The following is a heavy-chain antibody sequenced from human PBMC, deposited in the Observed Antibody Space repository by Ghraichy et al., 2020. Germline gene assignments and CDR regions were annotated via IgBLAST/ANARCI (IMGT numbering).Heavy chain of an antibody. Sequence: ESLNISCAVSGGSISSSNWWSWVRQPPGKGLEWIGEIYHSGSTNYNPSLKSRVTISVDKSKNQFSLKLSSVTAADTAVYYCALPGGGQQLGHWGQGTLVTVSS. J-gene: IGHJ4*02. V-gene: IGHV4-4*02. D-gene: IGHD6-13*01. CDR1: GGSISSSNW. CDR3: ALPGGGQQLGH. CDR2: IYHSGST.